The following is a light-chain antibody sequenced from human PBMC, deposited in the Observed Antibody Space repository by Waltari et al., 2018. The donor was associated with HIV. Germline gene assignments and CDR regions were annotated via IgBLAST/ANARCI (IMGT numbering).Light chain of an antibody. CDR3: QVWDATGDHPGV. CDR2: GNS. CDR1: NIATYT. V-gene: IGLV3-21*02. J-gene: IGLJ3*02. Sequence: SYVLTQPPSVSVAPGQTAMIICAGDNIATYTVPWYQQRPGQAPVLGISGNSDRPSGIPERFSGSISGNTATLTISRVEVGDEAGYFCQVWDATGDHPGVFGGGTKLTVL.